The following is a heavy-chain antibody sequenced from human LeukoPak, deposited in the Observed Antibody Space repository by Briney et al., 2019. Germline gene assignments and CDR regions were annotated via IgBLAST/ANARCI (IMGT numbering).Heavy chain of an antibody. Sequence: PSETLSLTCAVSGGSISSNSYYWGWIRQPPGKGLEWIGSIYYSGSTYYNPSLKSRVTISVDTSKNQFSLKLSSVTAADTAVYYCARARSGKWGFDYWGQGTLVIVSS. CDR3: ARARSGKWGFDY. V-gene: IGHV4-39*01. CDR2: IYYSGST. D-gene: IGHD1-26*01. CDR1: GGSISSNSYY. J-gene: IGHJ4*02.